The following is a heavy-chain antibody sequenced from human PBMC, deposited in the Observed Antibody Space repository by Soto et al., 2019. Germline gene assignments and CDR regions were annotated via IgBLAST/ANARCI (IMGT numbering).Heavy chain of an antibody. CDR2: INSDGSST. CDR3: ARGGGTYGSYYYAMDV. J-gene: IGHJ6*02. CDR1: GFTFSTYW. D-gene: IGHD3-10*01. V-gene: IGHV3-74*01. Sequence: EVQLAESGGGLVQRGGSLRLSCEASGFTFSTYWMHWARQAPGKGLVWVSRINSDGSSTNYADSVKGRFTISRDNAKNTLYLQMNSLRAEDTAVYYCARGGGTYGSYYYAMDVWGQGTTVTVSS.